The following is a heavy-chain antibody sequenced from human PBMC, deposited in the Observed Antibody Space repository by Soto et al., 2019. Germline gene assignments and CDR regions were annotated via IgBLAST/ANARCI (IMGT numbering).Heavy chain of an antibody. J-gene: IGHJ6*02. Sequence: QVQLVQSGAEVKKPGASVKVSCKASGYTFTSYAMHWVRQAPGQRLEWMGWINAGNGNTKYSQKFQGRVTITRDTSASTAYMELNRLRSEDTAVHYCARDPRLGYCSSTSCSSYYYYYGMDVWGQGTTVTVSS. CDR3: ARDPRLGYCSSTSCSSYYYYYGMDV. CDR1: GYTFTSYA. D-gene: IGHD2-2*01. V-gene: IGHV1-3*01. CDR2: INAGNGNT.